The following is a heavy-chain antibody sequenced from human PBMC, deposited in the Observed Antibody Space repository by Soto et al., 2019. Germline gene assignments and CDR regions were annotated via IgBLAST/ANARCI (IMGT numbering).Heavy chain of an antibody. CDR1: GFTFSSYS. Sequence: GGSLRLSCAASGFTFSSYSMEWVRQIPGKGLEWVSHISGSSGTIYYADSVKGRFTISRDNAQNSLYLQMNSLRDEDTAVYYCARRYTSGWYHAFDIWGPGTMVTLS. D-gene: IGHD6-19*01. J-gene: IGHJ3*02. CDR3: ARRYTSGWYHAFDI. V-gene: IGHV3-48*02. CDR2: ISGSSGTI.